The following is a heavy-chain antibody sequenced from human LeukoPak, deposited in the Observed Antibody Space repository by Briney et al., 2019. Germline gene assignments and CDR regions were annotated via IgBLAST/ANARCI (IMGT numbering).Heavy chain of an antibody. CDR3: ANQPYYYGSGSYPGMDV. CDR1: GFTFSSYG. Sequence: PGRSLRLSCAASGFTFSSYGMHWVRQAPGKGLEWVAVISYDGSNKYYADSVKGRFTISRDNSKNTLYLQMNSLRAEDTAVYYCANQPYYYGSGSYPGMDVWGKGTTVTASS. D-gene: IGHD3-10*01. J-gene: IGHJ6*04. V-gene: IGHV3-30*18. CDR2: ISYDGSNK.